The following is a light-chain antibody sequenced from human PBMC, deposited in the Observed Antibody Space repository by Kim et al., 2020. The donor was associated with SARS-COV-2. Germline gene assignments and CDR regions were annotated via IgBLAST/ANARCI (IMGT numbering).Light chain of an antibody. J-gene: IGKJ5*01. Sequence: DILMTQSPSSLSASVGDRVTITCRASQGVSNNLAWYQQKPGRAPKRLIYAVSNLQSGVPSRFSGGGSGTEFTLTISNLQPEDFATYSCLQHNRYPITFGQGTRLEIK. V-gene: IGKV1-17*02. CDR3: LQHNRYPIT. CDR1: QGVSNN. CDR2: AVS.